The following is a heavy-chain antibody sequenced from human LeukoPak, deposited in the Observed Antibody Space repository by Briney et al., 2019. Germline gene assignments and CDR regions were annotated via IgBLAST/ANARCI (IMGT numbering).Heavy chain of an antibody. J-gene: IGHJ1*01. V-gene: IGHV1-46*01. Sequence: ASVKVSCKASGYTFTSYYMHWVRQAPGQGLEWVGIINPSGGSTSYAQKFQGRVTMTRDMSTSTVYMELSSLRSEDTAVYYCARDSTAFDSSGYTGYFQHWGQGTLVTVSS. D-gene: IGHD3-22*01. CDR2: INPSGGST. CDR1: GYTFTSYY. CDR3: ARDSTAFDSSGYTGYFQH.